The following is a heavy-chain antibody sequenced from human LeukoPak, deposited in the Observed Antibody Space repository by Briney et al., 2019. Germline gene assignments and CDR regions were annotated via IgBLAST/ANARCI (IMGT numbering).Heavy chain of an antibody. V-gene: IGHV3-23*01. CDR3: VREDTPATANY. J-gene: IGHJ4*02. CDR2: IRGGGDIT. D-gene: IGHD2-21*02. CDR1: GFNFANHA. Sequence: GGSLRLSCAASGFNFANHAMSWVRQTAGKGLEWVSAIRGGGDITYYADSVKGRFTISRDNSKDTLFLQMHSLRPGDTAVYYCVREDTPATANYWGQGTLVTISS.